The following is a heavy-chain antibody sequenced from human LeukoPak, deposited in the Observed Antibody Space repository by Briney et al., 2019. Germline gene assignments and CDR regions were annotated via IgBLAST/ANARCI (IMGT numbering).Heavy chain of an antibody. CDR1: GGSISSSYW. CDR3: VRGRTYYLPS. V-gene: IGHV4-4*02. Sequence: SGTLSLTCAVSGGSISSSYWWSWVRQPPGKGLGWTGPILHSAPTNFNPSLKGPVTISMDKSKNQLSLRLNSVNATATAICYCVRGRTYYLPSWGKGILVTVSS. CDR2: ILHSAPT. J-gene: IGHJ4*02.